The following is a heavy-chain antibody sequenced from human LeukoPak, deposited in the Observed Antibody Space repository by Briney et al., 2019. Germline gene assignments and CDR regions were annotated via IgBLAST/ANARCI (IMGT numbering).Heavy chain of an antibody. CDR3: ARLRGDRQQQTYPCWFDP. CDR2: IYPGDSDT. J-gene: IGHJ5*02. D-gene: IGHD6-13*01. V-gene: IGHV5-51*01. Sequence: GESLKISCKGSGYSFTSYWIGWVRQMPGKGLEWMGIIYPGDSDTRYSPSFQGQVTISADKSISTAYLQWSSLKASDAAMYYCARLRGDRQQQTYPCWFDPWGQGTLVTVSS. CDR1: GYSFTSYW.